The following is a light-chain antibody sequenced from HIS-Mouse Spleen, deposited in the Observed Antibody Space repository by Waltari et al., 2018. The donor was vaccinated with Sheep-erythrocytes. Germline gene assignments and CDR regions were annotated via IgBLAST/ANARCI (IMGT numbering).Light chain of an antibody. V-gene: IGKV1-5*03. J-gene: IGKJ4*01. Sequence: DIQMTQSPSTLSASVGDRVTITSRASQSISSWLAWFQQKPGKAPKLLINKASSLESGVPSRFSGSGSGTEFTLTISSLQPDDFATYYCQQYNSYSPLTFGGGTKVEIK. CDR3: QQYNSYSPLT. CDR2: KAS. CDR1: QSISSW.